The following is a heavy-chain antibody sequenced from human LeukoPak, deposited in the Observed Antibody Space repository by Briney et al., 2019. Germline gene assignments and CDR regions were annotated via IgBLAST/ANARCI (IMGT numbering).Heavy chain of an antibody. CDR2: IIPIFGTA. V-gene: IGHV1-69*05. CDR1: GGTFSSHA. J-gene: IGHJ4*02. D-gene: IGHD2-2*03. Sequence: ASVKVSCKASGGTFSSHAISWVRQAPGQGLEWMGGIIPIFGTANYAQKFQGRVTMTTDTSTSTVYMELSSLRSEDTAVYYCARDGVGYCSSTSCSDYWGQGTLVTVSS. CDR3: ARDGVGYCSSTSCSDY.